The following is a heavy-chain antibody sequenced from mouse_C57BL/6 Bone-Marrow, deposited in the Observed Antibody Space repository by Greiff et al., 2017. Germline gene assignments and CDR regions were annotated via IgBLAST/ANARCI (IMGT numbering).Heavy chain of an antibody. V-gene: IGHV1-50*01. D-gene: IGHD1-1*01. CDR2: IDPSDSYT. CDR1: GYTFTSYW. J-gene: IGHJ2*01. Sequence: QVQLQQPGAELVKPGASVKLSCKASGYTFTSYWMQWVNQRPGQGLEWIGEIDPSDSYTNYNQKFKGKATLTVDTSSSTAYMQRSSLTSEDSAVYYCARESRGFFDYWGQGTTLTVSS. CDR3: ARESRGFFDY.